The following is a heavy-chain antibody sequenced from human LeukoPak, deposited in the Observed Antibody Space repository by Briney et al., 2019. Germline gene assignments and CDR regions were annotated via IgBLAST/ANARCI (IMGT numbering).Heavy chain of an antibody. J-gene: IGHJ3*02. Sequence: SETLSLTCNVSGGSISSYYWSWIRQPPGKGLEWIGYMYYSGNTNYNPSLKSRVTTSVDSSKNQFSLKLSSVTAADTAVYYCARHTLVGARNALDIWGQGTMVTVSS. CDR2: MYYSGNT. V-gene: IGHV4-59*08. CDR3: ARHTLVGARNALDI. CDR1: GGSISSYY. D-gene: IGHD1-26*01.